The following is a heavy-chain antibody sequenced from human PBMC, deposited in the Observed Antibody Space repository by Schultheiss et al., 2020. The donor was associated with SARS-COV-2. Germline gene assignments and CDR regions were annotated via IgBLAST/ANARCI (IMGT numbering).Heavy chain of an antibody. Sequence: GESLKISCAASGFTFSSYWMHWVRQAPGKGLVWVSRINSDGSSTSYADSVKGRFTISRDNAKNSLYLQMNSLRAEDTAVYYCARDKSSSSFDYWGQGTLVTVSS. D-gene: IGHD6-13*01. CDR1: GFTFSSYW. V-gene: IGHV3-74*01. CDR3: ARDKSSSSFDY. J-gene: IGHJ4*02. CDR2: INSDGSST.